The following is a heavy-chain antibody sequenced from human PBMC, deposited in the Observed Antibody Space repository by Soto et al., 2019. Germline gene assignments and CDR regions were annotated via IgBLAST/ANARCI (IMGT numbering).Heavy chain of an antibody. CDR3: ARERTGTTSYYYYYYMDV. V-gene: IGHV1-8*01. Sequence: ASVKVSCKASGYTFTSYDINWVRQATGQGLEWMGWMNPNSGNTGYAQKFQGRVTMTRNTSISTAYMELSSLRSEDTAVYYCARERTGTTSYYYYYYMDVWGKGTTVTVSS. D-gene: IGHD1-7*01. CDR1: GYTFTSYD. CDR2: MNPNSGNT. J-gene: IGHJ6*03.